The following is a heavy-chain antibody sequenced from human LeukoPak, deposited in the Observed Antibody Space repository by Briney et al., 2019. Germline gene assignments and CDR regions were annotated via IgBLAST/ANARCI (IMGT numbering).Heavy chain of an antibody. Sequence: GWSLRLSRAASGFTLSRYAMHWVRPAAAKGLEGVAVISYEGSNKYYADSLQGGFTLYRDNSKNPLYLQMNSLRAEDTAVYYCARAHYDILSGLWYYYYMDVWGKGTTVTVSS. CDR2: ISYEGSNK. D-gene: IGHD3-9*01. J-gene: IGHJ6*03. V-gene: IGHV3-30*03. CDR3: ARAHYDILSGLWYYYYMDV. CDR1: GFTLSRYA.